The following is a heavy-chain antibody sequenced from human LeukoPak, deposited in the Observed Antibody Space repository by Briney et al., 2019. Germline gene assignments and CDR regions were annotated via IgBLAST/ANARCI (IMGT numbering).Heavy chain of an antibody. CDR1: GDSVSSNSAA. CDR2: TYYRSKWYT. J-gene: IGHJ4*02. V-gene: IGHV6-1*01. Sequence: SQTLSLTCAISGDSVSSNSAAWNWIRQSPSRGLEWLGRTYYRSKWYTFYAVSVKSRITINPYTSSNQFSLQLNPVTPEDTAVYYCARGALGTLEYWGQGTLVTVSS. CDR3: ARGALGTLEY. D-gene: IGHD7-27*01.